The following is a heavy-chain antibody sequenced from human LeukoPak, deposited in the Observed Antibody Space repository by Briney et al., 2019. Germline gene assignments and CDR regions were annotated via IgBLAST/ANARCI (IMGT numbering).Heavy chain of an antibody. CDR2: ISSSSSYI. V-gene: IGHV3-21*01. CDR3: ARDLSGGIAAAGTRGVVY. D-gene: IGHD6-13*01. Sequence: PGGSLRLSCAASGFTFSSYEMNWVRQAPGKGLEWVSSISSSSSYIYYADSVKGRFTISRDNAKNSLYLQMNSLRAEDTAVYYCARDLSGGIAAAGTRGVVYWGQGTLVTVSS. J-gene: IGHJ4*02. CDR1: GFTFSSYE.